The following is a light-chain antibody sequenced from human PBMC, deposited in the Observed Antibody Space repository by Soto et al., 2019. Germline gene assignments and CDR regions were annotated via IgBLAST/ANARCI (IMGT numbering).Light chain of an antibody. CDR3: QQYGDSPRS. Sequence: IVLMLSTHPLSLSPVKRSTLSCRASRGLSSDYLAWYQQEPGQTPRLLFYHASRRATGTPDRFSVSGSGTDFTLTISRLEPGDFAVYYCQQYGDSPRSFGQGTKVDIK. CDR1: RGLSSDY. V-gene: IGKV3-20*01. J-gene: IGKJ1*01. CDR2: HAS.